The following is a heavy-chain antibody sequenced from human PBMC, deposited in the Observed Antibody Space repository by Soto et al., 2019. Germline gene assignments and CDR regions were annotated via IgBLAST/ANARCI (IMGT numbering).Heavy chain of an antibody. CDR3: ATDWGVCRGVMDN. CDR1: GFTFTSYG. D-gene: IGHD3-10*01. V-gene: IGHV3-30*03. J-gene: IGHJ4*01. CDR2: ISSAGSNQ. Sequence: QVQLVESGGGVVQPGRSLRLSCAASGFTFTSYGMHWVRQAPGMGLEWVAVISSAGSNQQYVDYVKGRFTIYKDNSRSTLFLQLNSLRPENTPMYYCATDWGVCRGVMDNWGHATLVTDS.